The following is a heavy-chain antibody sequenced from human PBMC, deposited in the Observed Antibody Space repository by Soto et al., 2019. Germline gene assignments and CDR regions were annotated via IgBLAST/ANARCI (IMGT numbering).Heavy chain of an antibody. CDR3: VGSTPHSGSFMQNFDY. J-gene: IGHJ4*02. Sequence: QVQLVQSGAEVKKAGSSVKVSCKAAGGTFSRNAISWVRQAPGQGLEWMGGIIPFFDTANYAKKFQGRVTVSADKAKSAAYKELSRLTCEDTAVYYCVGSTPHSGSFMQNFDYWGQGTLVTVSS. CDR1: GGTFSRNA. V-gene: IGHV1-69*06. D-gene: IGHD2-2*01. CDR2: IIPFFDTA.